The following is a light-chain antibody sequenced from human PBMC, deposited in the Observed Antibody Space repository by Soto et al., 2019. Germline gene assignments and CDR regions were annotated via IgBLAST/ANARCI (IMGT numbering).Light chain of an antibody. CDR2: DAS. Sequence: EIVLTQSPATLSLSPGERATLSCRASQSVTTFLAWYQQKPDQAPRLLIYDASTRATGIPARFSGSGSGTDFTLTISSLEPEDFAVYYCQQRSNWPPVITFGGGTKVDI. CDR1: QSVTTF. V-gene: IGKV3-11*01. CDR3: QQRSNWPPVIT. J-gene: IGKJ4*01.